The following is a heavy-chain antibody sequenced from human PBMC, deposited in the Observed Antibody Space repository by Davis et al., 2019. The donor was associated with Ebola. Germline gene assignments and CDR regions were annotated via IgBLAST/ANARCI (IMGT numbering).Heavy chain of an antibody. CDR2: IIPLLGIA. V-gene: IGHV1-69*04. J-gene: IGHJ4*02. D-gene: IGHD1-1*01. CDR3: ARDPGTTGDY. Sequence: SAVNVSCKASGGTFSSYTISWVRQAPGQGLEWMGRIIPLLGIANYAQKFQGRVTITADKSTSTAYMELSSLRSEDTAVYYCARDPGTTGDYWGQGTLVTVSS. CDR1: GGTFSSYT.